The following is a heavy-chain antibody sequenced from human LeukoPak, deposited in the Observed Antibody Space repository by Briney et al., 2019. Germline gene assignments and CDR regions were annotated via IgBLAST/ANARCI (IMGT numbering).Heavy chain of an antibody. Sequence: RVSGPTLVNTTQTLTLTCTFSGFSLSTSGMCVSWIRQPPGKALEWLARIEWDDDKYYSTSLKTRLTISKDTSKNQVVLTMTNMDPVDTATYYCARTRRGYGDYVSGYYYYYYYMDVWGKGTTVTVSS. CDR2: IEWDDDK. D-gene: IGHD4-17*01. J-gene: IGHJ6*03. CDR1: GFSLSTSGMC. CDR3: ARTRRGYGDYVSGYYYYYYYMDV. V-gene: IGHV2-70*11.